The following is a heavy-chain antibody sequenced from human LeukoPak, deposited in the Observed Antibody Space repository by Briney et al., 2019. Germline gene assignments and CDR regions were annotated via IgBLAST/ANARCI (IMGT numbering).Heavy chain of an antibody. Sequence: PGGSLRLSCAASGFTFSIFWISWVRQAPGKGLEWVANIKEDGSEKYYVDSVKGRFTISRDNAKNSLYLQMNSLGAEDTAVYYCAEGGYYGSSGDFDYWGQGTLVTVSS. CDR2: IKEDGSEK. J-gene: IGHJ4*02. CDR3: AEGGYYGSSGDFDY. CDR1: GFTFSIFW. D-gene: IGHD1-26*01. V-gene: IGHV3-7*01.